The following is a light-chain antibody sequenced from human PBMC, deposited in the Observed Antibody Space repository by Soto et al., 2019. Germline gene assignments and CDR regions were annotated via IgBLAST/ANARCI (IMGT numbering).Light chain of an antibody. CDR3: QQYYSTPPA. J-gene: IGKJ1*01. CDR1: QSVLYSSNNKNY. V-gene: IGKV4-1*01. Sequence: DIVMTQSPDSLAVSLGEXATINCKSSQSVLYSSNNKNYLAWYQQKPGQPPKLLIYWASTRESGVPDRFSGSGSGTDFTLTISSLQAEDVAVYYCQQYYSTPPAFGQGTK. CDR2: WAS.